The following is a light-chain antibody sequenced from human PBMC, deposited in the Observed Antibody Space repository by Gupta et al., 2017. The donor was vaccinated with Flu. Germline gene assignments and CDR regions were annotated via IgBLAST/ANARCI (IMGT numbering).Light chain of an antibody. Sequence: EIVLTQSPATLSLSPGERATLSCRASQSVSSYLAWYQQKPGQAPRLFIYDASNRATGIPARFSGSGSGTEFTLTISSREPEDFAVYCCQQRSNWPITFGRGTKVEIK. CDR1: QSVSSY. CDR3: QQRSNWPIT. J-gene: IGKJ4*01. V-gene: IGKV3-11*01. CDR2: DAS.